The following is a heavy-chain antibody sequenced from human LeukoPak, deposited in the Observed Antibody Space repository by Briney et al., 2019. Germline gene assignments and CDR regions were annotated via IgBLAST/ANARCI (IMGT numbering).Heavy chain of an antibody. V-gene: IGHV3-30*04. CDR3: ARELLVGDILTGYYNPAGY. CDR1: GFTFSSYA. CDR2: TSYDGSNK. Sequence: GGSLRLSCAASGFTFSSYAMHWVRQAPGKGLEWVAVTSYDGSNKYYADSVKGRFTISRDNSKNTLYLQMNSLRAEDTAVYYCARELLVGDILTGYYNPAGYWGQGTLVTVSS. D-gene: IGHD3-9*01. J-gene: IGHJ4*02.